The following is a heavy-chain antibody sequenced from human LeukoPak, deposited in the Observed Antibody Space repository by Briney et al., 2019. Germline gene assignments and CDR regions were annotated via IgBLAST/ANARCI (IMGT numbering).Heavy chain of an antibody. Sequence: QPGGSLRLSCAASGFTFSSYWMHWVRQAPGKGLVWVSRINSDGSSTSYADSVKGRFTISRDNAKNTLYLQMNSLRAEDTAVYYCAKPEHYDFWSGYPLGYWGQGTLVTVSS. J-gene: IGHJ4*02. V-gene: IGHV3-74*01. D-gene: IGHD3-3*01. CDR1: GFTFSSYW. CDR3: AKPEHYDFWSGYPLGY. CDR2: INSDGSST.